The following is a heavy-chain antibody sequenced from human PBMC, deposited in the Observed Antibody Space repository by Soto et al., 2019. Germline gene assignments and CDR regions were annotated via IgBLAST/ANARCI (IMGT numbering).Heavy chain of an antibody. D-gene: IGHD3-9*01. CDR1: GGSFSGYY. CDR3: ARARYFDGVQRFHPPFGYYYGMDV. J-gene: IGHJ6*02. CDR2: INHSGST. Sequence: PSETLSLTCAVYGGSFSGYYWSWIRQPPGKGLEWIGEINHSGSTNYNPSLKSRVTISVDTSKNQFSLKLSSVTAADTAVYYCARARYFDGVQRFHPPFGYYYGMDVWGQRTSVT. V-gene: IGHV4-34*01.